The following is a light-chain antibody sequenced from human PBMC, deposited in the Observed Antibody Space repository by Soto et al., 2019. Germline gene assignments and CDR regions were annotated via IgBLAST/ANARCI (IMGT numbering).Light chain of an antibody. CDR1: QSVSSTY. CDR2: GAS. CDR3: QQYCRSLWT. Sequence: EIVLTQSPGTLSLSPGERATLSCRASQSVSSTYLAWYQQKPGQAPRLLIYGASSRPTGIPERFSGSGSGTDFTLTISRLEPEDFAVYYCQQYCRSLWTFGQGTKVEIK. J-gene: IGKJ1*01. V-gene: IGKV3-20*01.